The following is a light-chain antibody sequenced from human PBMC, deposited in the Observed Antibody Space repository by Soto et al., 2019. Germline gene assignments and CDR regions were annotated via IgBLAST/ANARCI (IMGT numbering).Light chain of an antibody. CDR2: VAS. V-gene: IGKV3-20*01. J-gene: IGKJ4*01. CDR1: QSFRSYY. CDR3: QQYGSSPLT. Sequence: EIVLTQSPCTLSLSPGESATLSCRASQSFRSYYLAWYQHKPGQAPRLLLFVASNRATGIPPRFSGRGSGTDFTLTISRLEPEDVAVYYCQQYGSSPLTFGRGTKVDIK.